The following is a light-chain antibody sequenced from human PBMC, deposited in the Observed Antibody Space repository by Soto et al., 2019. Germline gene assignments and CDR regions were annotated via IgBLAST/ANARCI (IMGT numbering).Light chain of an antibody. Sequence: TQSRGTVGSSSRQPATVSRGASQSVSSSYSAWYQQPPRQAPRLLIDETYSDMASLAERFSSSASGKEFTPTISILAAEDLAVYCRQRHGRPPTFGQGTKVDIK. CDR2: ETY. J-gene: IGKJ1*01. V-gene: IGKV3-20*01. CDR3: QRHGRPPT. CDR1: QSVSSSY.